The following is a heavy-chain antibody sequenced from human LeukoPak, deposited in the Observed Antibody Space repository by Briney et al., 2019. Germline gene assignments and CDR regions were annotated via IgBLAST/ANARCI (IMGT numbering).Heavy chain of an antibody. CDR2: IYYSGST. Sequence: SETLSLTCTVSGGSISSYYWSWIRQPPGKGLEWIGYIYYSGSTNYNPSLKSRVTISVDTSKNQFSLKLSSVTAADTAVYYCARQTILETHYPSHYYFDYWGQGTLVTVSS. J-gene: IGHJ4*02. V-gene: IGHV4-59*08. CDR3: ARQTILETHYPSHYYFDY. D-gene: IGHD4/OR15-4a*01. CDR1: GGSISSYY.